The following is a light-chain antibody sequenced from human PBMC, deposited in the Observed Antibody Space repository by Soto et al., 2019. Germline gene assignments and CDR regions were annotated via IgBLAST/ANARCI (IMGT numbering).Light chain of an antibody. V-gene: IGLV1-47*02. CDR2: SNN. CDR3: AAWDDSLSGYV. J-gene: IGLJ1*01. CDR1: SSNIGSNY. Sequence: QSVLTQPPSASGTPGQGLIISCSGSSSNIGSNYVYWYQQLPGTAPKLLIYSNNQRPSGVPDRFSGSKSGTSASLAISGLRSEDEADYYCAAWDDSLSGYVFGTGTKLTVL.